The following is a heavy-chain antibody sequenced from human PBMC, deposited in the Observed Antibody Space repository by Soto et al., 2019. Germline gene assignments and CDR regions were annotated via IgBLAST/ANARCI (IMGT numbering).Heavy chain of an antibody. J-gene: IGHJ4*02. V-gene: IGHV1-18*01. CDR3: ARDRRGYCSGGSCLPFDY. Sequence: ASVKVYCKASGYTFTSYGISWVRQAPGQVLEWMGWISAYNGNTNYAQKLQGRVTMTTDTSTSTAYMELRSLRSDDTAVYYCARDRRGYCSGGSCLPFDYWGQGTLVTVSS. CDR2: ISAYNGNT. D-gene: IGHD2-15*01. CDR1: GYTFTSYG.